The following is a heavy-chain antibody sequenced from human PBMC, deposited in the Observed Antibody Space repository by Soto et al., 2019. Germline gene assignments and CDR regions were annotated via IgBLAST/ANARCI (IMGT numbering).Heavy chain of an antibody. V-gene: IGHV4-30-2*01. CDR3: ARDQGIAVAVFDY. Sequence: PSETLSLTCAVSGGSISSGGYSWSWIRQPPGKGLEWIGYIYHSGSTYYNPSLKSRVTISVDRSKNQFSPKLSSVTAADTAAYYCARDQGIAVAVFDYWGQGALVTVPQ. D-gene: IGHD6-19*01. CDR2: IYHSGST. J-gene: IGHJ4*02. CDR1: GGSISSGGYS.